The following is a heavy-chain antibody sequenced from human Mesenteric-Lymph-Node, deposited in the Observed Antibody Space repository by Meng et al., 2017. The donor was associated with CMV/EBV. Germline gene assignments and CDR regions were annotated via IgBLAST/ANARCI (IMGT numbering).Heavy chain of an antibody. CDR1: GFTFSDYY. CDR3: ARVWYSGYVLDY. Sequence: GGSLRLSCAGSGFTFSDYYINWIRQAPGKGLEWVSNIGGNGVTIYYADSVKGRFTISRDNAKNSVFLQMHSLRAEDTAVYYCARVWYSGYVLDYWGQGTLVTVSS. CDR2: IGGNGVTI. J-gene: IGHJ4*02. D-gene: IGHD5-12*01. V-gene: IGHV3-11*04.